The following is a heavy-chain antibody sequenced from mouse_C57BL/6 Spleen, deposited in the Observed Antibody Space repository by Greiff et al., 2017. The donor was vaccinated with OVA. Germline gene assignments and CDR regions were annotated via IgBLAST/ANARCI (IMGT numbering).Heavy chain of an antibody. CDR2: ISYDGSN. D-gene: IGHD1-1*01. Sequence: EVKLQESGPGLVKPSQSLSLTCSVTGYSITSGYYWNWIRQFPGNKLEWMGYISYDGSNNYNPSLKNRISITRDTSKNQFFLKLNSVTTEDTATYYCASWYYGSSYSFAYWGQGTLVTVSA. V-gene: IGHV3-6*01. CDR3: ASWYYGSSYSFAY. J-gene: IGHJ3*01. CDR1: GYSITSGYY.